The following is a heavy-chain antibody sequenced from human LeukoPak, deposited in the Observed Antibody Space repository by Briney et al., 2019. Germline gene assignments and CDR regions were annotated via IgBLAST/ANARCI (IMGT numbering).Heavy chain of an antibody. V-gene: IGHV3-30*18. J-gene: IGHJ4*02. CDR1: GFTFRRHG. D-gene: IGHD6-13*01. Sequence: ARSLRLSCAASGFTFRRHGMHWVRQAPGKGLEGVAVISYDGSNKNYADSVKGRFTISRDNSKNTLYLQMNSLRAEDTAVYYCAKDRSSSWSFDYWGQGTLVTVSS. CDR2: ISYDGSNK. CDR3: AKDRSSSWSFDY.